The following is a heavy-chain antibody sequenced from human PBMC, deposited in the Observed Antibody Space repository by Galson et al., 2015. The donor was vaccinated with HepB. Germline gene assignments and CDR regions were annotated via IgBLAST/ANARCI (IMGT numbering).Heavy chain of an antibody. V-gene: IGHV3-74*01. CDR3: ARVLAAAGSSLYYYYGMDV. CDR1: GFTFSSYW. CDR2: INSDGSST. J-gene: IGHJ6*02. D-gene: IGHD6-13*01. Sequence: SLRLSCAASGFTFSSYWMHWVRQAPGKGLVWVSRINSDGSSTSYADSVKGRFTISRDNAKNTLYLQMNSLRAEDTAVYYCARVLAAAGSSLYYYYGMDVWGQGTTVTVSS.